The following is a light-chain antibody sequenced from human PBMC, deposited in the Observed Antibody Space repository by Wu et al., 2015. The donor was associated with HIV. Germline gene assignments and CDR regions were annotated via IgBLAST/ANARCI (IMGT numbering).Light chain of an antibody. Sequence: DIQMTQSPSSLSASVGDRISITCRASQDISNYLAWFQQKPGKVPRLLIYSASTLQSGVPSRFSGSGSGTDFTLTISSLQPEDVATYYCQXYYHTAPWTFGQGTKVEMK. J-gene: IGKJ1*01. V-gene: IGKV1-27*01. CDR2: SAS. CDR3: QXYYHTAPWT. CDR1: QDISNY.